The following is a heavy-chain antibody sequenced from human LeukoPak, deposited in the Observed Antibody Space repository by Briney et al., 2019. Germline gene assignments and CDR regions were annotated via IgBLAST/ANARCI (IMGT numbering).Heavy chain of an antibody. V-gene: IGHV4-34*01. D-gene: IGHD6-19*01. J-gene: IGHJ4*02. Sequence: PSETLSLTCAVYGGSFSGYYWSWIRQPPGKGLEWIGEINHSGSTNYNPSLKSRVTISVDTSKNQFSLKLSSVTAADTAVYYCARPKGSGWWFDYWGQGTLVTVTS. CDR3: ARPKGSGWWFDY. CDR2: INHSGST. CDR1: GGSFSGYY.